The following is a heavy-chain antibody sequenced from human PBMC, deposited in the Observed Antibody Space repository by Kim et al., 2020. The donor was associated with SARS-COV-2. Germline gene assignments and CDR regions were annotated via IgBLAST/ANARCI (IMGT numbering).Heavy chain of an antibody. Sequence: SETLSLTCTVSGDSISNGDYYWTWIRQHPGKGLEWIGYIYYSGNTYYNPSLKSRATISVDTSKNQFSLKVNSVTAADTAVYYCARMKTHYYGMDVWGQGTTVTISS. CDR1: GDSISNGDYY. CDR2: IYYSGNT. V-gene: IGHV4-31*03. CDR3: ARMKTHYYGMDV. J-gene: IGHJ6*02.